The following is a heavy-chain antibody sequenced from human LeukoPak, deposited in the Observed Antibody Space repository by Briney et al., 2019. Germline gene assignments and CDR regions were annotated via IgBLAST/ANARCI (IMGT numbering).Heavy chain of an antibody. J-gene: IGHJ6*02. D-gene: IGHD6-13*01. V-gene: IGHV3-21*01. CDR1: GFTFSNYA. CDR2: ISSSSSYI. CDR3: ASGVGAIAERSMDV. Sequence: GGSLRLSCAASGFTFSNYAMSWVRQAPGKGLEWVSSISSSSSYIYYADSVKGRFTISRDNAKNSLYLQMNSLRAEDTAVYYCASGVGAIAERSMDVWGQGTTVTVSS.